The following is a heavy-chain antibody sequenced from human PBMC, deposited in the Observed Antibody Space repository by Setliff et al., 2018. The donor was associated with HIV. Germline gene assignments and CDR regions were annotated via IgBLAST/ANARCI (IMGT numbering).Heavy chain of an antibody. J-gene: IGHJ4*02. D-gene: IGHD3-22*01. CDR1: GFTFSGYW. V-gene: IGHV3-74*01. CDR2: IKTDGSTT. CDR3: ARKGYYSDSSGYYPLPFDS. Sequence: PGGSLRLSCAASGFTFSGYWMHWVRQAPGKGLVWVSRIKTDGSTTNYADSVQGRFTISRDNAKNTLYLQMNSLRAEDTAVYYCARKGYYSDSSGYYPLPFDSWGQGTLVTVSS.